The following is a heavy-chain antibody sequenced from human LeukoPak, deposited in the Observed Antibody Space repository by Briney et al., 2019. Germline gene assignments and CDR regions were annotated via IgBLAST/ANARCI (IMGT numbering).Heavy chain of an antibody. Sequence: SETLSLTCAVYGGSFSGYYWSWIRQPPGKGLEWIGEINHSGSTNYNPSLKSRVTISVDTSKNQFSLKLSSVTAADTAVYYCGGSYYDSSGLVDYWGQGTLVTVSS. CDR1: GGSFSGYY. V-gene: IGHV4-34*01. CDR2: INHSGST. J-gene: IGHJ4*02. CDR3: GGSYYDSSGLVDY. D-gene: IGHD3-22*01.